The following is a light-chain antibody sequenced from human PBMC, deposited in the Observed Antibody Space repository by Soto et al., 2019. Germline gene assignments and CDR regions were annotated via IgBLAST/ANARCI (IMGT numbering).Light chain of an antibody. V-gene: IGLV2-14*03. CDR3: ASCTRSTTVI. CDR1: TTDVGGYNF. J-gene: IGLJ2*01. CDR2: DVR. Sequence: QSALTQPPSVSGSPGQSITISCTGTTTDVGGYNFVSWYQHHPGKAPRLMIYDVRNRPSGVSYRFSGSKSGNTASLTISGLQAEDEADYYCASCTRSTTVIFGGGTKLTVL.